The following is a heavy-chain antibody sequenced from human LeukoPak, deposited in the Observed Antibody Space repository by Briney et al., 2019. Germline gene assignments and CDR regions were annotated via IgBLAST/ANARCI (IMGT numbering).Heavy chain of an antibody. V-gene: IGHV3-74*01. CDR1: GFTLRNYW. D-gene: IGHD6-6*01. J-gene: IGHJ4*01. Sequence: PGGSLRLSCTASGFTLRNYWMHWVRQVPGKRLVWVSRISVDGSVTKYADSVKGRFTISRDNAKNILYLQINSLRSEDTAIYYCARYSSSSGGASYYLDYWGHGTLVTVSS. CDR3: ARYSSSSGGASYYLDY. CDR2: ISVDGSVT.